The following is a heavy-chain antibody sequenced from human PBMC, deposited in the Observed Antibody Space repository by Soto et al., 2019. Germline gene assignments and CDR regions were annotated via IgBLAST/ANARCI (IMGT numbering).Heavy chain of an antibody. Sequence: SETLSLTCTVSGGSISSYYWSWIRQPAGKGLEWIGRIYTSGSTNYNPSLKSRVTMSVDTSENQFSLKLSSVTAADTAVYYCARVTGLAYCGGDCYEDPYYFDYWGQGTLVTVSS. J-gene: IGHJ4*02. V-gene: IGHV4-4*07. D-gene: IGHD2-21*02. CDR1: GGSISSYY. CDR2: IYTSGST. CDR3: ARVTGLAYCGGDCYEDPYYFDY.